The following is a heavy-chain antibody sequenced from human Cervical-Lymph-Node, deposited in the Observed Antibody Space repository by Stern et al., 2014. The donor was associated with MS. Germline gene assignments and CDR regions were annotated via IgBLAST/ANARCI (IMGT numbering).Heavy chain of an antibody. Sequence: QVQLVQSGAEVKKPGASVKVACEASGYTFSSFAIHWVRQVPGQRLEWLGWIIAGSGDTKYSQKFQDRVTITRDTSASTAYMEMSSLRSEDTAVYYCTRAFYGSQFGYWGQGTLVTVSS. CDR3: TRAFYGSQFGY. CDR1: GYTFSSFA. D-gene: IGHD6-19*01. J-gene: IGHJ4*02. CDR2: IIAGSGDT. V-gene: IGHV1-3*01.